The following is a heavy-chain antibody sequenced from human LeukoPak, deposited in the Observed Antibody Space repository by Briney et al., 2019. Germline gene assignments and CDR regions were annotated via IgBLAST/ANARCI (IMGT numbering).Heavy chain of an antibody. CDR1: GYTITSYY. D-gene: IGHD3-10*01. Sequence: ASVKVSCKASGYTITSYYMHWVRQAPGQGLEWMGIINPSGGSTSYAQKFQGRVTMTRDTSTSTVYMELSSLRSEDTAVYYCARDISSYGSGYYFDYWGQGTLVTVSS. CDR2: INPSGGST. J-gene: IGHJ4*02. V-gene: IGHV1-46*01. CDR3: ARDISSYGSGYYFDY.